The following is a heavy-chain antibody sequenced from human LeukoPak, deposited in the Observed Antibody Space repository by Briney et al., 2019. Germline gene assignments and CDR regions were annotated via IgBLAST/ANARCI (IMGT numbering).Heavy chain of an antibody. CDR2: ISGYNGNT. V-gene: IGHV1-18*01. CDR1: GYTFTNYG. D-gene: IGHD3-22*01. J-gene: IGHJ6*03. CDR3: ARPLYYYDTNGLDYYYMDV. Sequence: GASVKASCKASGYTFTNYGISWVRQPPGQGLEWMGLISGYNGNTNYAQKLQGRVTMTTNTSTSTAYMELRSLRSDDTAVYSCARPLYYYDTNGLDYYYMDVWGKGTPVTVSS.